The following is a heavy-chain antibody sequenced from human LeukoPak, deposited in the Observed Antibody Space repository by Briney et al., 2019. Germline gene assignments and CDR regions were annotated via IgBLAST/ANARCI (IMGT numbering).Heavy chain of an antibody. CDR3: ARTTEGYCRGRSCYSYYYYMDV. D-gene: IGHD2-15*01. J-gene: IGHJ6*03. CDR2: MYYSGST. Sequence: SETLSLTCTVSGGSISSSSYYWGWIRQPPGKGLEWIGSMYYSGSTNYNPSLKSRVTISVDTSKNQFSLKLSSVTAADTAVYYCARTTEGYCRGRSCYSYYYYMDVWGKGTTVTVSS. V-gene: IGHV4-39*07. CDR1: GGSISSSSYY.